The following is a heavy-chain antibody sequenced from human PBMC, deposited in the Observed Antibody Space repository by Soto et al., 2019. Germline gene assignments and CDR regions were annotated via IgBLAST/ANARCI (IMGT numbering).Heavy chain of an antibody. CDR1: SGPDRSHN. J-gene: IGHJ6*02. D-gene: IGHD4-17*01. CDR2: VYYTGDT. CDR3: VRQGIDYLHGLVDV. Sequence: QVQLQQSGPRLVKPSETLSLTCTVSSGPDRSHNWGWIRQPPGRGLEWLGYVYYTGDTAYNPSLRSRVSISADTSTNDISLTLSSVTAADTAVYYCVRQGIDYLHGLVDVWGQGTTVSVSS. V-gene: IGHV4-59*08.